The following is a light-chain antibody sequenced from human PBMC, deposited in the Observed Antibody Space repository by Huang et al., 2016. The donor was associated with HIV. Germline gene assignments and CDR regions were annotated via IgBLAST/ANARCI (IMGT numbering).Light chain of an antibody. CDR1: QNINCY. V-gene: IGKV1-39*01. J-gene: IGKJ2*01. Sequence: DIQMTQSPSSLSASVGDRVTITCRASQNINCYLNWYQQQPGKAPKLLIYAASSLQSGFPSRFNGSGSGTDFTLNISSLQPEYFATYYCQQSYSGPYTCGQGTKLEI. CDR2: AAS. CDR3: QQSYSGPYT.